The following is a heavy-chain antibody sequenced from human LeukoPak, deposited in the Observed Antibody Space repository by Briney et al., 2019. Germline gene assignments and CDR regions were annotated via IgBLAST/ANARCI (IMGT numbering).Heavy chain of an antibody. Sequence: SETLSLTCTVSGGSISSSSYYWGWIRQPPGTGLEWIGSIYYSGSTYYNPSLKSRVTISVDTSKNQFSLKLSSVTAADTAVYYCARTSLFWFDPLGPGNPGHRLL. D-gene: IGHD3-10*01. J-gene: IGHJ5*02. CDR2: IYYSGST. CDR3: ARTSLFWFDP. V-gene: IGHV4-39*07. CDR1: GGSISSSSYY.